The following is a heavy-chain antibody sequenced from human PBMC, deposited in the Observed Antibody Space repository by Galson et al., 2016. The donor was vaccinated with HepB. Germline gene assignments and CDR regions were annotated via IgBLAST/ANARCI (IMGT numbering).Heavy chain of an antibody. Sequence: SLRLSCAASRFTFSTYAMTWVRQAPGKGLEWVSAISGSGGSTYYAGSVKGRFTISRDTSKNTLYLQMNSLRAEDTAVYYCAKWGYNWNLDWLDPWGQGTLVTVSS. CDR1: RFTFSTYA. V-gene: IGHV3-23*01. D-gene: IGHD1-1*01. CDR2: ISGSGGST. CDR3: AKWGYNWNLDWLDP. J-gene: IGHJ5*02.